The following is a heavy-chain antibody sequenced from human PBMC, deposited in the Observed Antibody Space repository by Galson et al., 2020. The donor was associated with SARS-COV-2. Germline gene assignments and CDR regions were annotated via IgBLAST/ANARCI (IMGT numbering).Heavy chain of an antibody. CDR3: ARGKGVVVTPGYDY. J-gene: IGHJ4*02. CDR1: GYTFTSYG. D-gene: IGHD2-21*02. V-gene: IGHV1-18*01. CDR2: ISAYNGNT. Sequence: GESLKNSCKASGYTFTSYGISWVRQAPGQGPEWMGWISAYNGNTNYAQKLQGRVTMTTDTSTSTAYMELRSLRSDDTAVYYCARGKGVVVTPGYDYWGQGTLVTVSS.